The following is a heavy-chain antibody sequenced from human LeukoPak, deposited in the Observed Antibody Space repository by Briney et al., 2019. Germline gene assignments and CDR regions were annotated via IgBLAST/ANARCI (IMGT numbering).Heavy chain of an antibody. D-gene: IGHD3-16*01. CDR3: ARHSPGGDRKAFDI. J-gene: IGHJ3*02. CDR1: GGSISSYY. V-gene: IGHV4-59*08. CDR2: IYYSGRN. Sequence: PSETLSLTCNVSGGSISSYYWSWIRQAPGKGLEWMGYIYYSGRNNYNPSLKSRVTISVDTSKNQVSPKLSSVTAADTAVYYCARHSPGGDRKAFDIWGQGTMVTVSS.